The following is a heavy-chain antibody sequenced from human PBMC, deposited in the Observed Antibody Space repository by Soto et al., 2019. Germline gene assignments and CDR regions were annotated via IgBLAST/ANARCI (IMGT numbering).Heavy chain of an antibody. CDR1: GGSISSGGYS. Sequence: QLQLQESGSGLVTPSQTLSLTCAVSGGSISSGGYSWRWIRQPPGKGLEWIGYIYHSGSTYYNPSLKGRVTLSVDRSKNQFALKLSSVTAADTGVYYCATLWMYAPRVDPWGQGDLVTVSS. CDR3: ATLWMYAPRVDP. CDR2: IYHSGST. D-gene: IGHD2-21*01. J-gene: IGHJ5*02. V-gene: IGHV4-30-2*01.